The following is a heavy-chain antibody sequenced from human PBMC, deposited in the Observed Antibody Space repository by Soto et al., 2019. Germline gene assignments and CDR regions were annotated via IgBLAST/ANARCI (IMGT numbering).Heavy chain of an antibody. CDR2: IVVGSGNT. CDR1: GFTFTSSA. CDR3: AADNAHHYGDYYFDY. D-gene: IGHD4-17*01. V-gene: IGHV1-58*01. J-gene: IGHJ4*02. Sequence: ASVKVSGKASGFTFTSSAVQWVRQARGQRLEWIGWIVVGSGNTNYAQKFQERVTITRDMSTSTAYMELSSLRSEDTAVYYCAADNAHHYGDYYFDYWGQGTLVTVSS.